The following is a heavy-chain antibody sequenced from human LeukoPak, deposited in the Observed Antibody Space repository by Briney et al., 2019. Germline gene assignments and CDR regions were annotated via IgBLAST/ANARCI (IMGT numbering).Heavy chain of an antibody. CDR3: ARGVGYCSSTSCYTVGLYYYYYYMDV. D-gene: IGHD2-2*02. V-gene: IGHV4-34*01. CDR2: IKHSGST. Sequence: SETLSLTCALYGGSFSGYYWSGIPQPPGKGLEWSWEIKHSGSTNYNPSLKSRVTISVETSNNQFSLKLSSVTAADTAVYYCARGVGYCSSTSCYTVGLYYYYYYMDVWGKGTTVTVSS. CDR1: GGSFSGYY. J-gene: IGHJ6*03.